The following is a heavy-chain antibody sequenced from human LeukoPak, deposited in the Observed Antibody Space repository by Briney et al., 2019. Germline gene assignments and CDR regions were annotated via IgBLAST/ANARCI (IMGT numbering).Heavy chain of an antibody. CDR1: GGSISSYY. CDR2: IYTSGST. V-gene: IGHV4-4*07. J-gene: IGHJ4*02. Sequence: SETLSLTCTVSGGSISSYYWSWIRQPAGKGLEWIGRIYTSGSTNYNPSLKSRVTMSVDTSKNQFSLKLSSVTAADTAVYYCAGGYDFWSGYWFDYWGQGTLVTVSP. CDR3: AGGYDFWSGYWFDY. D-gene: IGHD3-3*01.